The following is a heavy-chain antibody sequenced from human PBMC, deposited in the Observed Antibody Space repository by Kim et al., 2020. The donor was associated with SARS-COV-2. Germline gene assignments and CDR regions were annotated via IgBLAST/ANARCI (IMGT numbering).Heavy chain of an antibody. CDR2: ISYDETNK. CDR3: ARALVRGVMGFDYYYRMDV. J-gene: IGHJ6*02. V-gene: IGHV3-30-3*01. D-gene: IGHD3-10*01. Sequence: GGSLRLSCAAFGFTFSSYAMNWVRQAPGKGLEWVAVISYDETNKYYADSVKGRFTISRDNSKNTLYLQMNSLRADDTAVYYCARALVRGVMGFDYYYRMDVWGQGTTVTVSS. CDR1: GFTFSSYA.